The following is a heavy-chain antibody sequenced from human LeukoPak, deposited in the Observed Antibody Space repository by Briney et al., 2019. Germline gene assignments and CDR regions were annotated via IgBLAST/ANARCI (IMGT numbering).Heavy chain of an antibody. CDR1: GFTLSSYC. J-gene: IGHJ3*02. CDR3: ARENYDFWSGYSYAFDI. CDR2: INRDGRST. D-gene: IGHD3-3*01. Sequence: GGSPRLSCAASGFTLSSYCMLWVRQAPGEGVVWVSRINRDGRSTRYADSVKGRFTISRDNAKNTLYLQMNSLRAEDTAVYYCARENYDFWSGYSYAFDIWGQGTMVTVSS. V-gene: IGHV3-74*01.